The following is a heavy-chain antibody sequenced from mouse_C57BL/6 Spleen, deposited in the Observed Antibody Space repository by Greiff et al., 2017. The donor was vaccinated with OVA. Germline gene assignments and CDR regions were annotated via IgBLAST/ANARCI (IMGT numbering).Heavy chain of an antibody. J-gene: IGHJ2*01. Sequence: VHVKQSGPELVKPGASVKISCKASGYSFTDYNMNWVKQSNGKSLEWIGVINPNYGTTSYNQKFKGKATLTVDQSSSTAYMQLNSLTSEDSAVNYCARGAQATYYFDYWGQGTTLTVSS. CDR3: ARGAQATYYFDY. V-gene: IGHV1-39*01. CDR2: INPNYGTT. D-gene: IGHD3-2*02. CDR1: GYSFTDYN.